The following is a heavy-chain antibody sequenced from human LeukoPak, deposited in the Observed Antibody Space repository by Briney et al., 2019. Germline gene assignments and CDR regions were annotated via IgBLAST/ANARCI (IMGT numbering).Heavy chain of an antibody. D-gene: IGHD6-13*01. CDR2: INWNGGST. CDR3: ARELLRGSSWWGGYFDY. V-gene: IGHV3-20*04. CDR1: GFTFDDYG. J-gene: IGHJ4*02. Sequence: GGSLRLSCAASGFTFDDYGMSWVRQAPGKGLEWVSGINWNGGSTGYADSVKGRFTISRDNAKNSLYLQMNSLRAEDTAVYYCARELLRGSSWWGGYFDYWGQGTLVTVSS.